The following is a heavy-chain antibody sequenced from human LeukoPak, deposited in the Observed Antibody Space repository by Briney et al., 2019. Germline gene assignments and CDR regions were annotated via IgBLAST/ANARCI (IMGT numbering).Heavy chain of an antibody. J-gene: IGHJ4*02. Sequence: SETLSLTCTVSGGSISSSSYYWGWIRQPPGKGLEWIGSIYYSGSTYYNPSLKSRVTISVDTSKNQFSLKLSSVTAADTAVYYCARDHLTGLDYWGQGTLVTVSS. D-gene: IGHD3-9*01. CDR3: ARDHLTGLDY. CDR1: GGSISSSSYY. V-gene: IGHV4-39*07. CDR2: IYYSGST.